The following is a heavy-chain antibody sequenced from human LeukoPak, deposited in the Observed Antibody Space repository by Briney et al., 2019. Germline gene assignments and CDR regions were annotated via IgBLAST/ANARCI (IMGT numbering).Heavy chain of an antibody. V-gene: IGHV3-15*01. CDR1: GFTFSNAW. CDR2: IKSKTDGGTT. CDR3: TTFSSAWFGELTGTY. Sequence: GGSLRLSCAASGFTFSNAWMSWVRQAPGKGLEWVGRIKSKTDGGTTDYAAPVKGRFTISRDDSKNTLYLQMNSLKTEDTAVYYCTTFSSAWFGELTGTYWGQGTLVTVSS. D-gene: IGHD3-10*01. J-gene: IGHJ4*02.